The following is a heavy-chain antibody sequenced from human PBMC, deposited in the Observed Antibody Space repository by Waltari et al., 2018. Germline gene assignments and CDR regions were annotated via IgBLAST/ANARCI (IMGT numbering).Heavy chain of an antibody. CDR2: IYYSGST. CDR1: GGSISSYY. CDR3: ARDVGIAVAGTRGFFFDY. D-gene: IGHD6-19*01. Sequence: QVQLQESGPGLVKPSETLSLTCTVSGGSISSYYWSWIRQPPGKGLEWIGYIYYSGSTNYNPSPKSRVTISVDTSKNQFSLKLSSVTAADTAVYYCARDVGIAVAGTRGFFFDYWGQGTLVTVSS. J-gene: IGHJ4*02. V-gene: IGHV4-59*01.